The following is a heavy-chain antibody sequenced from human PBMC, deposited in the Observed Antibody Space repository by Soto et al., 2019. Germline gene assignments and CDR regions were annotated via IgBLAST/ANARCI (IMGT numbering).Heavy chain of an antibody. Sequence: GASVKVSCKASGYTFTGHYIHRVRQAPEQGPEWMGEIGPESGATRYAQRFQGRVTMTRDMSITTVYMELNNLSPDDTAAYYCGRGRSGQIVVFYWGQGTPVTVSS. CDR1: GYTFTGHY. J-gene: IGHJ4*02. D-gene: IGHD1-26*01. V-gene: IGHV1-2*02. CDR2: IGPESGAT. CDR3: GRGRSGQIVVFY.